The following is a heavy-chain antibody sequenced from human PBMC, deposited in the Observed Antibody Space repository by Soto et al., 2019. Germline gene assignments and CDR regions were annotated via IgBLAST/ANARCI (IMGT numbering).Heavy chain of an antibody. V-gene: IGHV4-59*01. CDR3: ARARRSSGRMDAADI. Sequence: ETLSLTCTVSGGSISTYYWTWVRQPPGKRLEWIGCIDYSGSTSYNPSLKSRLTISIDTSKNQFSLNLKSVTAADTAVYYCARARRSSGRMDAADIWGQGTMVTVS. CDR1: GGSISTYY. D-gene: IGHD1-26*01. J-gene: IGHJ3*02. CDR2: IDYSGST.